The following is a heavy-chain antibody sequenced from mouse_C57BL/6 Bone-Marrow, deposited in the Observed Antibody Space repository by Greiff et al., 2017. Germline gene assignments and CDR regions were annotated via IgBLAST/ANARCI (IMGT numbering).Heavy chain of an antibody. Sequence: EVQLVESGGGLVQPGGSLKLSCAASGFTFSDYYMYWVRQTPEKRLEWVAYISNGGGSTYYPDTVKGRFTISRDNAKNTLYLQMSRLKSEDTAMYYCARHGATLVATDWYFDVWGTGTTVTVSS. CDR3: ARHGATLVATDWYFDV. CDR2: ISNGGGST. CDR1: GFTFSDYY. D-gene: IGHD1-1*01. V-gene: IGHV5-12*01. J-gene: IGHJ1*03.